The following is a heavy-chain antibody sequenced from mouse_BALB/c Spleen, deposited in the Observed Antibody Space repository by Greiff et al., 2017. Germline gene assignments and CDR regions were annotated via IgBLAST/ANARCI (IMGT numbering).Heavy chain of an antibody. J-gene: IGHJ4*01. CDR3: ARKGVTTVVPYAMEY. CDR1: GFTFSSFG. CDR2: ISSGSSTI. Sequence: EVMLVESGGGLVQPGGSRKLSCAASGFTFSSFGMHWVRQAPEKGLEWVAYISSGSSTIYYADTVKGRFTISRDNPKNTLFLQMTSLRSEDTAMYYCARKGVTTVVPYAMEYWGEGTSVTVSS. D-gene: IGHD1-1*01. V-gene: IGHV5-17*02.